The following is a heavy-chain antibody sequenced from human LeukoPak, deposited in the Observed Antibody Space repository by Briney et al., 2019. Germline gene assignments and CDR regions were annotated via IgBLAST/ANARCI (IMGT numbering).Heavy chain of an antibody. J-gene: IGHJ4*02. CDR2: ISYDGSNK. D-gene: IGHD1-1*01. Sequence: GRSLRLSCAASGFTFSSYAMHWVRQAPGKGLEWVAVISYDGSNKYYADSVKGRFTIFRDNSKNTLYLQMNSLRAEDTAVYYCARRTDYWGQGTLVTVSS. CDR1: GFTFSSYA. CDR3: ARRTDY. V-gene: IGHV3-30-3*01.